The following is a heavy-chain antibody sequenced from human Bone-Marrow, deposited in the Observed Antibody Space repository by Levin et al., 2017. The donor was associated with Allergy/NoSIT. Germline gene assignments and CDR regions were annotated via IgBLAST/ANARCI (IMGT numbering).Heavy chain of an antibody. J-gene: IGHJ4*02. Sequence: GESLKISCTASGFIFSNYVMNWVRQAPGKGLEWLSSISGSGASTYYADSVKGRFTISRDSSMDTLYLEINSLRAEDTAFYFCAKDYCSSASCYPDYWGQGTLVTVSS. V-gene: IGHV3-23*01. D-gene: IGHD2-2*01. CDR3: AKDYCSSASCYPDY. CDR2: ISGSGAST. CDR1: GFIFSNYV.